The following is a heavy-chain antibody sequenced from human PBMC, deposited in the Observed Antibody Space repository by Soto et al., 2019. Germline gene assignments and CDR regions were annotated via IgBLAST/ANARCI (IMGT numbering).Heavy chain of an antibody. CDR1: GGTFSSYT. Sequence: QVQLVQSGAEVKKPGSSVKVSCKASGGTFSSYTISWVRQAPGQGLEWMGRIIPILGIANYAQKFQGRVTITADKSTSTAYMELSSLGSEDTAVYYCASRDSSGWYYFDYWGQGTLVTVSS. CDR3: ASRDSSGWYYFDY. J-gene: IGHJ4*02. CDR2: IIPILGIA. V-gene: IGHV1-69*02. D-gene: IGHD6-19*01.